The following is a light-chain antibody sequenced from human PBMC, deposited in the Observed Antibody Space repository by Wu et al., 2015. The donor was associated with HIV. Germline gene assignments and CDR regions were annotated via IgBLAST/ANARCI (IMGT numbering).Light chain of an antibody. CDR3: QQSYRTPWT. CDR1: QSISSW. V-gene: IGKV1-5*03. J-gene: IGKJ1*01. CDR2: KAS. Sequence: DIQMTQSPSTLSASVGDRVTITCRASQSISSWLAWYQQKPGKAPKLLIYKASSLESGVPSRFSGSGSGTEFTLTISSLQPEDFATYYCQQSYRTPWTFGQGTKVEIK.